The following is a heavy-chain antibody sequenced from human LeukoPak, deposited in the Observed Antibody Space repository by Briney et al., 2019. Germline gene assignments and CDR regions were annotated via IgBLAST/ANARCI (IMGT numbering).Heavy chain of an antibody. CDR1: GFTFSSYS. CDR3: ARVDYYDSSGSPPSLDAFDI. Sequence: GGSLRLSCAASGFTFSSYSMNWVRQAPGKGLEWVSFISSSSSYIYYADSAKGRFTISRDNAKNSLYLQMNSLRAEDTAVYYCARVDYYDSSGSPPSLDAFDIWGQGTMVTVSS. D-gene: IGHD3-22*01. V-gene: IGHV3-21*01. CDR2: ISSSSSYI. J-gene: IGHJ3*02.